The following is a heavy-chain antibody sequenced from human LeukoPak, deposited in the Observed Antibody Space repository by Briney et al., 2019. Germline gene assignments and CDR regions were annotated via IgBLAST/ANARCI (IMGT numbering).Heavy chain of an antibody. Sequence: GGSLRLSCAASGFTFSSYGMHWVRQAPGKGLEWVAFIRYDGSNKYYADSVKGRFTISRDNSKNTLYLQMNSLRAEDTAVYYCAKVGGDPYSFTYWGQGTLATVSS. J-gene: IGHJ4*02. V-gene: IGHV3-30*02. CDR3: AKVGGDPYSFTY. CDR1: GFTFSSYG. CDR2: IRYDGSNK. D-gene: IGHD3-16*01.